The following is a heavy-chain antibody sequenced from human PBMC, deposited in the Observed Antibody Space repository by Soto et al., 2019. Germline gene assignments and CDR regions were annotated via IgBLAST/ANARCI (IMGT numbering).Heavy chain of an antibody. CDR1: GFTFSSSG. D-gene: IGHD6-19*01. CDR2: ISYDGSNK. V-gene: IGHV3-30*03. CDR3: ATDKGMRGSGWYYFDY. J-gene: IGHJ4*02. Sequence: GGSLRLSCAASGFTFSSSGMHWVRQAPGKGLEWVAVISYDGSNKYYADSVKGRFTISRDNSKNTLCLQMNSLRAEDTAVYYCATDKGMRGSGWYYFDYWGQGTLVTVSS.